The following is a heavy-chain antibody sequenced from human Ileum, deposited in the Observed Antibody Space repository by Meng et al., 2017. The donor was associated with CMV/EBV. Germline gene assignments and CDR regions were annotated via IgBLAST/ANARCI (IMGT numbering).Heavy chain of an antibody. CDR3: ARGPGGFGDFNFDY. J-gene: IGHJ4*02. D-gene: IGHD3-16*01. V-gene: IGHV4-4*07. CDR1: GDSIPSFY. CDR2: IYHGGST. Sequence: QVQLQESCPGLVKPSETLSLTCTVSGDSIPSFYWSWIRQPAGKALEWIGRIYHGGSTNYNPSLKSRVTLSVDTSKNQFSMRLTSVTAADTAVYYCARGPGGFGDFNFDYWGQGTLVTVSS.